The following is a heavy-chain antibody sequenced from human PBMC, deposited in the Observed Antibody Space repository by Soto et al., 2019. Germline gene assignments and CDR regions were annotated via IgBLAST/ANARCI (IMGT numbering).Heavy chain of an antibody. V-gene: IGHV2-5*01. D-gene: IGHD3-22*01. Sequence: QITLKECGPTLVNPTQTLTLACTFAGVSLSTRGVGVGWTLQPPGKDLEGLALIYWNDDKRYSPSLKTRLTTTKDTSKNQVVLTMTNMDPVDTATYYCAHSRAYYYDSSGYYAIPGYWGQGTLVTVSS. CDR3: AHSRAYYYDSSGYYAIPGY. CDR1: GVSLSTRGVG. CDR2: IYWNDDK. J-gene: IGHJ4*02.